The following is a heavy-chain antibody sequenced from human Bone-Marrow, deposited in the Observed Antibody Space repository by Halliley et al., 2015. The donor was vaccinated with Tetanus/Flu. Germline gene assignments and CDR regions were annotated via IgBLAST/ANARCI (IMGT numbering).Heavy chain of an antibody. Sequence: TLSLTCTVSGGSIRGYFWSWIRQPPGKGLEWIGYIFYGGNTNYNPSLKSRVTISDDTSKNQFSLKMTSVTAADTAVYYCARDSSGRRGYYYYGVAVWGQGTTVTVSS. D-gene: IGHD6-19*01. CDR3: ARDSSGRRGYYYYGVAV. J-gene: IGHJ6*02. V-gene: IGHV4-59*12. CDR1: GGSIRGYF. CDR2: IFYGGNT.